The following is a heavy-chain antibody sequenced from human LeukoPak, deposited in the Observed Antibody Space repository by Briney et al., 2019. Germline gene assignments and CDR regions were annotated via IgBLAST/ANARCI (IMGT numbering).Heavy chain of an antibody. D-gene: IGHD3-10*01. CDR3: AREKQTAGSDY. Sequence: TSETLSLTCTVSGYSISSGYYWGWIRQPPGKGLEWIGSIYHSGSTYYNPSLKSRVTISADTSKNQFSLKLNSVTAADTAVYYCAREKQTAGSDYWGQGTLVTVSS. CDR1: GYSISSGYY. CDR2: IYHSGST. V-gene: IGHV4-38-2*02. J-gene: IGHJ4*02.